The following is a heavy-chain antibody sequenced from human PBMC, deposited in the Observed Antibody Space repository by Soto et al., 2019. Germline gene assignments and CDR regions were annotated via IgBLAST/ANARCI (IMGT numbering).Heavy chain of an antibody. CDR1: GFTFSSYG. Sequence: GGSLRLSCAASGFTFSSYGMHWVRQAPGKGLEWVAVISYDGSNKYYADSVKGRFTISRDNSKNTLYLQMNSLRAEDTAVYYCARDFYSNYAFDIWGQGTMVTVSS. D-gene: IGHD4-4*01. CDR2: ISYDGSNK. J-gene: IGHJ3*02. V-gene: IGHV3-30*03. CDR3: ARDFYSNYAFDI.